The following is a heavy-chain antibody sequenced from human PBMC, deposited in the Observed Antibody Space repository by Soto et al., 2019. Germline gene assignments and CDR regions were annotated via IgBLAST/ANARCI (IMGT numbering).Heavy chain of an antibody. Sequence: RASVKVSCKASGYTFTSYAMHWVRQAPGQRLEWMGWINAGNGNTKYSQKFQGRVTITRDTSASTAYMELSSLRSEDTAVYYCARDLSYYYDSSGYYSVGWFDPWGQGTLVTVSS. J-gene: IGHJ5*02. CDR1: GYTFTSYA. CDR3: ARDLSYYYDSSGYYSVGWFDP. D-gene: IGHD3-22*01. V-gene: IGHV1-3*01. CDR2: INAGNGNT.